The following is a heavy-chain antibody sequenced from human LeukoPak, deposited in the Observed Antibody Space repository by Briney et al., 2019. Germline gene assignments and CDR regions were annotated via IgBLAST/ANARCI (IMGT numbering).Heavy chain of an antibody. D-gene: IGHD2-15*01. CDR1: GFTFNSYG. CDR3: ARLAVVAATEDPYYYKYGMDV. Sequence: GGSLRLSCVASGFTFNSYGMNWVRQAPGKGLEWVSSISTSTSYIYYADSVKGRFTISRDNAKNSLYLQMNSLRAEDTAVYYCARLAVVAATEDPYYYKYGMDVWGQGATVTVSS. V-gene: IGHV3-21*01. CDR2: ISTSTSYI. J-gene: IGHJ6*02.